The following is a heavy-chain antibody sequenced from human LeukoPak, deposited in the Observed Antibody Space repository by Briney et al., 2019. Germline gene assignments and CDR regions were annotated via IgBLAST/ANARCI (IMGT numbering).Heavy chain of an antibody. D-gene: IGHD6-13*01. CDR3: ARATGGAAAADFDP. CDR2: IYYSGTT. J-gene: IGHJ5*02. CDR1: VGSISSGGYY. Sequence: PSETLSLTCTVSVGSISSGGYYWSWIRQHPGKGLEWIGFIYYSGTTYYNPSLKSRVSISIDTSKNQFSLKLSSVTAADTAIYYCARATGGAAAADFDPWGQGTLVTVSS. V-gene: IGHV4-31*02.